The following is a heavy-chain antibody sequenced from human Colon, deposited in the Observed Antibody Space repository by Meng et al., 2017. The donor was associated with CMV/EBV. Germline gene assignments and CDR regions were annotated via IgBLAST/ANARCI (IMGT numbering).Heavy chain of an antibody. V-gene: IGHV4-39*07. CDR1: GGSIGSGDYY. D-gene: IGHD2-2*02. CDR2: IHHGGNT. J-gene: IGHJ4*02. Sequence: AVSGGSIGSGDYYWSWVRQPPGMSLEWIRSIHHGGNTFYNPSRGSQATISVDTSKNQFSLRLGSVTAADTAVYFCARQGGYTKDDDYWGQGTLVTVSS. CDR3: ARQGGYTKDDDY.